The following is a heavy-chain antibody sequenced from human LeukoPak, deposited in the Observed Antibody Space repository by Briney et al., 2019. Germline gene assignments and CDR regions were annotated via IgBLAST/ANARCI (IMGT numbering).Heavy chain of an antibody. CDR2: INPKSGGT. CDR1: GYTFTGYY. V-gene: IGHV1-2*02. J-gene: IGHJ4*02. CDR3: ARGGSAEWFGESKRIFDY. D-gene: IGHD3-10*01. Sequence: ASVKVSCKASGYTFTGYYMHWVRQAPGQGLEWMGWINPKSGGTNYAQKFQGRITMTRDTSTSTAYMELSRLRSDDTAVYYCARGGSAEWFGESKRIFDYWGQGTLVTVSS.